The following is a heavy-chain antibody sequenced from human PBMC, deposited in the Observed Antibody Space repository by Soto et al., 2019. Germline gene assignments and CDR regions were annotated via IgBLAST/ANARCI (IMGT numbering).Heavy chain of an antibody. J-gene: IGHJ3*02. CDR2: IYYSGST. D-gene: IGHD3-10*01. V-gene: IGHV4-31*03. Sequence: QVQLQESGPGLVKPSQTLSLTCTVSGGSISSGGYYWSWIRQHPGKGLEWIGYIYYSGSTYYNPSLKRRVTISVDTSKNQFSLKLSSVTAADTAVYYCARDSSGRSNHASPPDAFDIWGQGTMVTVSS. CDR3: ARDSSGRSNHASPPDAFDI. CDR1: GGSISSGGYY.